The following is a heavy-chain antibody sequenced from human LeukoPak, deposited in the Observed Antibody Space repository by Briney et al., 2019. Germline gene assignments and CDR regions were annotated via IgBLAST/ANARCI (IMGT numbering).Heavy chain of an antibody. D-gene: IGHD5-18*01. Sequence: GSPRLSCAASGFTFSNYELNWVRQAPGKGLEWVSYISSSGRNIYYADSVNGRFTISRDNAKNSLYLQMNSLRAEDTAVYYCARDLVQLSSKDYWGQGTVVSVSS. CDR2: ISSSGRNI. J-gene: IGHJ4*02. CDR3: ARDLVQLSSKDY. CDR1: GFTFSNYE. V-gene: IGHV3-48*03.